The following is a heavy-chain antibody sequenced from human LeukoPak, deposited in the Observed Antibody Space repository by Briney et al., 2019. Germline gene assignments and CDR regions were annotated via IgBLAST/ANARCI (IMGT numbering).Heavy chain of an antibody. J-gene: IGHJ4*02. CDR1: GFSFSDYY. D-gene: IGHD1-7*01. V-gene: IGHV3-11*04. CDR2: ISSSGDTM. Sequence: GGSLRLSCAASGFSFSDYYMSWIRQAPGKGLEWVSYISSSGDTMSYADSVKGRFTISRDNAKNSLYLQMSSLRAEDAAIYYCARVMGNYAPDYWGQGALVTVSS. CDR3: ARVMGNYAPDY.